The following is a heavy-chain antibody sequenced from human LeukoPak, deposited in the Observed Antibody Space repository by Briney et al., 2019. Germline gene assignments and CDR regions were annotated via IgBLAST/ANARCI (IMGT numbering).Heavy chain of an antibody. CDR2: INRDGSST. J-gene: IGHJ4*02. CDR3: ARGSGNEPFDY. CDR1: GFTFSSHW. D-gene: IGHD5-12*01. Sequence: GGSLRLSCEASGFTFSSHWIHWVRQAPGKGLVWVSGINRDGSSTSYADSVKGRFTISRDNAKNTLYLQMNSLRAEDTAVYYCARGSGNEPFDYWGQGTLVTVSS. V-gene: IGHV3-74*01.